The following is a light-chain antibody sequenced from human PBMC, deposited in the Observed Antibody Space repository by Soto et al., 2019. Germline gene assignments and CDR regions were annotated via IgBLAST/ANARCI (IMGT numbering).Light chain of an antibody. Sequence: QSVLTQPASVSGSPGQSITISCTGTSSDVGGYNYVSWYQQHPGKAPKLMIYDVSNRPSGVSNRFSGSKSGNTASLTISGLHAEDEAAYYCSSYTSSSAVVFGGGTELTVL. J-gene: IGLJ2*01. CDR1: SSDVGGYNY. V-gene: IGLV2-14*01. CDR3: SSYTSSSAVV. CDR2: DVS.